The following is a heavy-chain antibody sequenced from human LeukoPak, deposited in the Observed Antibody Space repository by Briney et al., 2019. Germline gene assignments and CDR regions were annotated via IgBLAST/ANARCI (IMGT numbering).Heavy chain of an antibody. V-gene: IGHV5-51*01. CDR3: ARSRITAGGRGFDP. Sequence: GESLKISCKGSGYSFTSYWIGWLRQIPGKGLEWMGIIYPGDSDTRYSPSFEGQVSISADKSISTAYLQWSSLKASDTAMYCCARSRITAGGRGFDPWGQGSLVTVSS. J-gene: IGHJ5*02. CDR2: IYPGDSDT. D-gene: IGHD6-13*01. CDR1: GYSFTSYW.